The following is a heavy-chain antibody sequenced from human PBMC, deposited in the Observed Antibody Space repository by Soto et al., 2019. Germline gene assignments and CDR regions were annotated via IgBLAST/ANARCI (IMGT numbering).Heavy chain of an antibody. CDR2: IYSGGST. Sequence: AGGSLRLSCAASGFTVSSNYMSWVRQAPGKGLEWVSVIYSGGSTYYADSVKGRFTISRDNSKNTLYLQMNSLRAEDTAVYYCARDVGSRDGYNWVFDYWGQGTLVTVSS. D-gene: IGHD5-12*01. J-gene: IGHJ4*02. V-gene: IGHV3-53*01. CDR1: GFTVSSNY. CDR3: ARDVGSRDGYNWVFDY.